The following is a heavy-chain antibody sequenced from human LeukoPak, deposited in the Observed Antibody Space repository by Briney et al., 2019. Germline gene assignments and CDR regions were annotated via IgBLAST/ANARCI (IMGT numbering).Heavy chain of an antibody. V-gene: IGHV4-38-2*01. Sequence: SETLSLTCAVSGYSISSGYYRGWIRQPPGKGLEWIGSIYHSGSTYYNPSLKSRVTISVDTAKNQFSLKLSSVTAADTAVYYCARHYYDSSGPAFDIWGQGTMVTVSS. D-gene: IGHD3-22*01. J-gene: IGHJ3*02. CDR1: GYSISSGYY. CDR2: IYHSGST. CDR3: ARHYYDSSGPAFDI.